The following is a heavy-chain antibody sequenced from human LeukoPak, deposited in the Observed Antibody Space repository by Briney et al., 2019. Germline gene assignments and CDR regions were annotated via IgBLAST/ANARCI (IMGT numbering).Heavy chain of an antibody. CDR1: GFTFSSYA. CDR3: ARGLGYCSGGSCYSHFAFDY. V-gene: IGHV3-30-3*01. CDR2: ISYDGSNK. D-gene: IGHD2-15*01. J-gene: IGHJ4*02. Sequence: PGRSLRLSCAASGFTFSSYAMHWVRQAPSKGLEWVAVISYDGSNKYYADSVKGRFTISRDNSKNTLYLQMNSLRAEDTAVYYCARGLGYCSGGSCYSHFAFDYWGQGTLVTVSS.